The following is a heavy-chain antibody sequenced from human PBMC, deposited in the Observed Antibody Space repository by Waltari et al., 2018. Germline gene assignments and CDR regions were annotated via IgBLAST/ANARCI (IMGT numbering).Heavy chain of an antibody. CDR1: GFTFRNYA. CDR3: TRGDFWTGSYTDAYAMDV. D-gene: IGHD3-3*01. V-gene: IGHV3-23*01. J-gene: IGHJ6*02. Sequence: QLLDSGGDLAQPGGSLRLSCEASGFTFRNYAINWVRQAPGRGREGVWAISGAGTTYYADPVKGRFSLSRDNSKNTLQLQMNSLRPEDSAVYFCTRGDFWTGSYTDAYAMDVWGHGTTVTVSS. CDR2: ISGAGTT.